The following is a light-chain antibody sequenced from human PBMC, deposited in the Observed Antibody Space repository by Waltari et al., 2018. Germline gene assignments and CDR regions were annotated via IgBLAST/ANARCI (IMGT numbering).Light chain of an antibody. CDR1: SRDVGGYDY. CDR3: ASYVVGGARV. V-gene: IGLV2-14*03. Sequence: QSVLSQPASLSGSPGQSITISCRGTSRDVGGYDYVSWYLQHPGQVPRLILYDVNNRPSVISSRFSGSKFGNLASLTISDLQPDDEADYYCASYVVGGARVFGGGTKLTVL. CDR2: DVN. J-gene: IGLJ3*02.